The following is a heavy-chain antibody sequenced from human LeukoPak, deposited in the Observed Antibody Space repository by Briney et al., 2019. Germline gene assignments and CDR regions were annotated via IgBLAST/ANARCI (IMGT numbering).Heavy chain of an antibody. D-gene: IGHD6-13*01. Sequence: SETLSLTCTVSGGSISSGSYYWSWIRQPAGKGLEWIGRIYTSGSTNYNPSLKSRVTISVDTSKNQFSLKLSSVTAADTAVYYCARDTSRYSSSWLFDYWGQGTLVTVSS. CDR1: GGSISSGSYY. J-gene: IGHJ4*02. CDR2: IYTSGST. CDR3: ARDTSRYSSSWLFDY. V-gene: IGHV4-61*02.